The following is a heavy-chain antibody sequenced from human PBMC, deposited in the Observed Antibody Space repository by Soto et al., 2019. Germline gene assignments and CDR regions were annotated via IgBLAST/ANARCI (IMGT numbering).Heavy chain of an antibody. D-gene: IGHD6-19*01. V-gene: IGHV4-59*08. Sequence: QVRLQESGPGLVKPSETLSLTCTVSGGSISSYYWSWIRQPPGKGLEWIGYIYYSGSTNYNPSLKSRVTISVDTSKNQFSLKLSSVTAADTAVYYCARHSSGLSRWFDPWGQGTLVTVSS. J-gene: IGHJ5*02. CDR1: GGSISSYY. CDR2: IYYSGST. CDR3: ARHSSGLSRWFDP.